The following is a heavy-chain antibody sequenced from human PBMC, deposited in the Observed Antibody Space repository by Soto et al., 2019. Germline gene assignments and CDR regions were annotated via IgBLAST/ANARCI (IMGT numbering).Heavy chain of an antibody. CDR3: AKDGYCSGGSCYSGYYYGMDV. Sequence: GGSLRLSCAASGFTFSSYAMSWVRQAPGKGLEWVSAISGSGGSTYYADSAKGRFTISRDNSKNTLYLQMNSLRAEDTAVYYCAKDGYCSGGSCYSGYYYGMDVWGQGTTVTVSS. V-gene: IGHV3-23*01. CDR2: ISGSGGST. J-gene: IGHJ6*02. D-gene: IGHD2-15*01. CDR1: GFTFSSYA.